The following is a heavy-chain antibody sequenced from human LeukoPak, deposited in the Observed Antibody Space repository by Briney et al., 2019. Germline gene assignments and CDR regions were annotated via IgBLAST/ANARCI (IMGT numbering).Heavy chain of an antibody. CDR3: AKDRSAHWLANDAFDI. Sequence: GGSLRLSCAASGFTFSSYSMYWVRQAPGKGLEWVSLISYNGSNKYYAESVKGRFTISRDNSKNTLYLQMNSLRAEDTAVYYCAKDRSAHWLANDAFDIWGQGTMVTVSS. CDR1: GFTFSSYS. V-gene: IGHV3-30*18. D-gene: IGHD6-19*01. CDR2: ISYNGSNK. J-gene: IGHJ3*02.